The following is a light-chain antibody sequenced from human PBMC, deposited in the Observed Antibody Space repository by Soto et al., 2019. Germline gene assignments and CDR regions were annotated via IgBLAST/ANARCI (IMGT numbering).Light chain of an antibody. CDR2: GAS. CDR3: QQFDSSAIT. V-gene: IGKV3-20*01. CDR1: QSITSNY. Sequence: EIVLTQSPGTLSLSPGERATLSCRVSQSITSNYLAWYQHKPGQAPRLLIYGASSRATGIPDRCSRSGSGTAFTLTISSLEPEDFAAYYWQQFDSSAITFGQGTRLEIK. J-gene: IGKJ5*01.